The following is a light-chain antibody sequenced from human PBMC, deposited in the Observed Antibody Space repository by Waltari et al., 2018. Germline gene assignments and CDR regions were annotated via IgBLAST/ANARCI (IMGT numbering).Light chain of an antibody. J-gene: IGLJ3*02. V-gene: IGLV2-23*01. Sequence: QSALTQPASVSGSPGQSITIACTGTSRDVGSYNIVTWYQQHPGKAPKLMIYEGSKRPSGVSNRFSGSKSGNTASLTISGLQAEDEADYYCCSYAGSSTWVFGGGTKLTVL. CDR3: CSYAGSSTWV. CDR1: SRDVGSYNI. CDR2: EGS.